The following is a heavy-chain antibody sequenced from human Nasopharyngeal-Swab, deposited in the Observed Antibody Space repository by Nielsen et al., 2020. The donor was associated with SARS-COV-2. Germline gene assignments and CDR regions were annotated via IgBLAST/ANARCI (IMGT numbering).Heavy chain of an antibody. CDR3: AKEGATGWFDP. CDR2: ISHNSGT. Sequence: LSLTCTVSVVSITSQYWSWIRQPPGKGLEWIGYISHNSGTSYNPSLKSRVTLFMDTSKNQFSLRLTSVAAADTAVYYCAKEGATGWFDPCGQGTLVTVSS. V-gene: IGHV4-59*11. J-gene: IGHJ5*02. CDR1: VVSITSQY.